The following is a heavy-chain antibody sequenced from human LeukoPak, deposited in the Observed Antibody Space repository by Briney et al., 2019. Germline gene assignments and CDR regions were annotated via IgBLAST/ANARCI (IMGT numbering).Heavy chain of an antibody. D-gene: IGHD4-17*01. Sequence: GGSLRLSCAASGFTFSSYAMSWVRQAPGKGLEWVSAISGSGSSTYYADSVKGRFTISRDNSKNTLYLQMNSLRAEDTAVYYCAKDPPTVTTNRDWFDPWGQGTLVTVSS. CDR3: AKDPPTVTTNRDWFDP. CDR2: ISGSGSST. V-gene: IGHV3-23*01. J-gene: IGHJ5*02. CDR1: GFTFSSYA.